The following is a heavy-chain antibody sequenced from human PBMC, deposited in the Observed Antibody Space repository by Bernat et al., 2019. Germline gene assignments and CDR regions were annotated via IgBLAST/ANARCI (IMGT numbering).Heavy chain of an antibody. J-gene: IGHJ4*02. CDR1: GGSISSGDYY. D-gene: IGHD2-2*01. V-gene: IGHV4-30-4*01. CDR2: IYYSGSA. CDR3: ARSGYSSTWGDPDLVY. Sequence: QVQLQESGPGLVKPSQTLSLTCSVSGGSISSGDYYWSWIRQPPGKGLEWIGYIYYSGSANYNPSLKSRASISIHTSNKELSLKLSSVTAADTAVYYCARSGYSSTWGDPDLVYWGQGTLVTVSS.